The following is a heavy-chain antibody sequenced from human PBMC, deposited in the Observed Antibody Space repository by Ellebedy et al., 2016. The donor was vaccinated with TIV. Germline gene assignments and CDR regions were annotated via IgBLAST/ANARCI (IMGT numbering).Heavy chain of an antibody. J-gene: IGHJ4*02. D-gene: IGHD3-22*01. Sequence: GGSLRLSCAASGITFSSDAMHWVRQAPGKGLEWVAVISYDGSNKYYADSVKGRFTISRDNSKHTLYLQMNSLRAEDTAVYYCAKDRYYDSSGYYPPDYWGQGTLVTVSS. CDR2: ISYDGSNK. CDR1: GITFSSDA. CDR3: AKDRYYDSSGYYPPDY. V-gene: IGHV3-30-3*01.